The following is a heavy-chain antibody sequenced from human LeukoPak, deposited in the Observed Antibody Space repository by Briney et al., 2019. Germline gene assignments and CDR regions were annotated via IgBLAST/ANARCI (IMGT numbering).Heavy chain of an antibody. CDR1: GGSISSYY. D-gene: IGHD3-22*01. CDR3: ASQCYYDSSGYVY. V-gene: IGHV4-59*01. J-gene: IGHJ4*02. Sequence: SETLSLTCTVSGGSISSYYWSWIRQPPGKGLEWIGYIYYSGSTNYNPSLKSRVTISVDTSKNQFSLKLSSVTAADTAVYYCASQCYYDSSGYVYWGQGTLVTVSS. CDR2: IYYSGST.